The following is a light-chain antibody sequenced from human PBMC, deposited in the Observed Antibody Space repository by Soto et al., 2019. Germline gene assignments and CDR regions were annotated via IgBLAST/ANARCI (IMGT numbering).Light chain of an antibody. CDR3: QQYNGYSQFT. V-gene: IGKV1-5*03. CDR1: QSIKNW. Sequence: DIQMTQSPSTLPASVGDRVTITCRASQSIKNWLAWYQQKPGEAPKLLIYKAPTLESGVPSRFSGSGSGTEVTLTISCLQPDDVATYYCQQYNGYSQFTFGPGTKVDIK. J-gene: IGKJ3*01. CDR2: KAP.